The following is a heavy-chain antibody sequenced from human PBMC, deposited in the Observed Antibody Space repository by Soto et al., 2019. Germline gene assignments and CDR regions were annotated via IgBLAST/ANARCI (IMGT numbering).Heavy chain of an antibody. Sequence: SETLSLTCTVSGDSIISSDFYWGWVRQPPGKGLEWIGSIFYLGSSYYNPSLKSRVTMSVGTSKNQFSLRLRSVTAADTALYFCARHSLALRKNNWFGPWGQGIMVTVSS. CDR1: GDSIISSDFY. CDR3: ARHSLALRKNNWFGP. J-gene: IGHJ5*02. D-gene: IGHD3-3*02. CDR2: IFYLGSS. V-gene: IGHV4-39*01.